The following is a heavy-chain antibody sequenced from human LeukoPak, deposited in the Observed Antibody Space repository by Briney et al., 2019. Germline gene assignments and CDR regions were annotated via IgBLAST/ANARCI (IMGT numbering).Heavy chain of an antibody. Sequence: SETLSLTCTVSGGSISSSSYYWGWIRQPPGKGLEWIGSIYYSGSTYYNPSLKIRVTISVDTSKNQFSLKLSSVTAADTAVYYCASLLDYEKDYWGQGTLVTVSS. J-gene: IGHJ4*02. D-gene: IGHD3-22*01. CDR1: GGSISSSSYY. CDR3: ASLLDYEKDY. V-gene: IGHV4-39*07. CDR2: IYYSGST.